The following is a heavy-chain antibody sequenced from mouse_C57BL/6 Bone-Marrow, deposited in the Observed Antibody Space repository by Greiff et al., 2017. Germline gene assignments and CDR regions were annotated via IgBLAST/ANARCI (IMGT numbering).Heavy chain of an antibody. CDR2: ISDGGSYT. V-gene: IGHV5-4*01. CDR1: GFTFSSYA. CDR3: ARDPVTTHYYAMDY. Sequence: EVQLVESGGGLVKPGGSLKLSCAASGFTFSSYAMSWVRQTPEKRLEWVSTISDGGSYTYYPDNVKGRFTISRDNAKNNLYLQMSHLKSEDTAMYYCARDPVTTHYYAMDYWGQGTSVTVSS. J-gene: IGHJ4*01. D-gene: IGHD2-1*01.